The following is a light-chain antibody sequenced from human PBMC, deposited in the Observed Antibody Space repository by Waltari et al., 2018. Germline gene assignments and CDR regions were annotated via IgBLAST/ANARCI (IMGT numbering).Light chain of an antibody. CDR3: AAWDDSLSGRV. CDR2: KHN. V-gene: IGLV1-47*01. Sequence: QSVLTQPPSASGTPGQGVIISCSGSNSNIGSHHLYWYQHLPGTAPKLLTYKHNRRPSGVPERFSGSKSGTSASLAISGLRCEDEADYYCAAWDDSLSGRVFGGGTKLTVL. CDR1: NSNIGSHH. J-gene: IGLJ3*02.